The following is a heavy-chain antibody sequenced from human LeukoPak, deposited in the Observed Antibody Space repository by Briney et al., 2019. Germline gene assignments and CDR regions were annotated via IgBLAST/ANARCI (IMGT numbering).Heavy chain of an antibody. V-gene: IGHV1-69*06. CDR2: IIPIFGTA. D-gene: IGHD1-26*01. CDR3: ARVTLRSGSYRNSQVYYMDV. J-gene: IGHJ6*03. CDR1: GGTFSSYA. Sequence: SVKVSCKASGGTFSSYAISWVRQAPGQGLEWMGGIIPIFGTANYAQKFQGRVTITADKSTSTAYMELSSLRSEDTAVYYCARVTLRSGSYRNSQVYYMDVWGKGTTVTVSS.